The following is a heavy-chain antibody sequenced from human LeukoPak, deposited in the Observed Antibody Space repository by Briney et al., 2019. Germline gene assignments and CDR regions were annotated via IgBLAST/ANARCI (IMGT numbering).Heavy chain of an antibody. D-gene: IGHD4-17*01. J-gene: IGHJ4*02. CDR2: INNSGTDT. CDR1: GFTFSSSA. CDR3: AAAVNTGRAQHY. Sequence: GGSLRLSGAASGFTFSSSAMTWGRQGPGKGLGWGSSINNSGTDTYHEDSVNGRFTISRNNSKNTLFLHINSLSPEDTAVYYCAAAVNTGRAQHYWGQGTLVTVSS. V-gene: IGHV3-23*01.